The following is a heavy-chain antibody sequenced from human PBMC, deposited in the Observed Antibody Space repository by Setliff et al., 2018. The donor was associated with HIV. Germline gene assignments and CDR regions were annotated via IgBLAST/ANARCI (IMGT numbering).Heavy chain of an antibody. D-gene: IGHD6-19*01. CDR3: ARVPGWRVPF. Sequence: GGSLRLSCAASGFTFSSYEMNWVRQVPGKGLELVSYISQTGSTVYYADSVKGRFTISRDNAKNSLYLQMNSLRAEDTAVYYCARVPGWRVPFWGQGTLVTVSS. CDR2: ISQTGSTV. V-gene: IGHV3-48*03. J-gene: IGHJ4*02. CDR1: GFTFSSYE.